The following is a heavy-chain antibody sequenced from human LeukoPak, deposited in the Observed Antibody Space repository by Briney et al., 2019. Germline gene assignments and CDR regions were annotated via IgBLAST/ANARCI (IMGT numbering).Heavy chain of an antibody. V-gene: IGHV3-23*01. J-gene: IGHJ4*02. CDR2: ISRGGGRL. Sequence: GGSLRLSCAASGFIFRNYGMNWVRQAPGGGLEWVSGISRGGGRLYYADSVRGRFTISRDNSKNTMYLQMNSLRVEDTALCYCAQDRAWIEFYFWGQGTLVTVSS. CDR3: AQDRAWIEFYF. D-gene: IGHD5-12*01. CDR1: GFIFRNYG.